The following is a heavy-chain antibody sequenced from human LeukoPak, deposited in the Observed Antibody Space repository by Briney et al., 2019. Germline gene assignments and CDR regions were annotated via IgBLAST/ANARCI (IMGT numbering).Heavy chain of an antibody. J-gene: IGHJ4*02. D-gene: IGHD2-15*01. CDR2: ISGSGGST. CDR1: GFTFSSYA. CDR3: AKVKGGCSGGSCLTFDY. Sequence: GGSLRLSCAASGFTFSSYAMSWVRQAPGKGLEWVSAISGSGGSTYYADSVKGRFTISRDNSKNTLYLQMNSLRAEDTAVYYCAKVKGGCSGGSCLTFDYWGQGTLVTVSS. V-gene: IGHV3-23*01.